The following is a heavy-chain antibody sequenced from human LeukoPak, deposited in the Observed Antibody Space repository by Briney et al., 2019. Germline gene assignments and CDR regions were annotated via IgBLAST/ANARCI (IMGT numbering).Heavy chain of an antibody. D-gene: IGHD1-26*01. CDR3: ARTRVGATRDFDI. CDR1: GFTFSSYS. V-gene: IGHV3-21*01. CDR2: ISSSSSYI. J-gene: IGHJ3*02. Sequence: GGSLRLSCAASGFTFSSYSMNWVRQAPGKGLEWVSSISSSSSYIYYADSVKGRFTISSDNAKNSLYLQMNSLRAEDTAVYYCARTRVGATRDFDIWGQGTMVTVSS.